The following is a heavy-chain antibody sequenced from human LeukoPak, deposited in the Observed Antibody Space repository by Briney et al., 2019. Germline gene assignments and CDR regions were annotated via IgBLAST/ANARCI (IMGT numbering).Heavy chain of an antibody. V-gene: IGHV4-59*01. CDR1: GGSISSYY. J-gene: IGHJ4*02. D-gene: IGHD5-12*01. CDR2: IYYSGST. Sequence: SETLSLTCTVSGGSISSYYWSWIRQPPGKGLEWIGYIYYSGSTNYNPSLKSRVTISVDTSKKQFSLKLRSVTAADTAVYYCARVSGYDWESFYDYWGQGTLVTVSS. CDR3: ARVSGYDWESFYDY.